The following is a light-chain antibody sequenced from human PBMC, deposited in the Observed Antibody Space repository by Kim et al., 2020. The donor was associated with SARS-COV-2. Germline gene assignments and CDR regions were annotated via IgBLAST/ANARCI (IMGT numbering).Light chain of an antibody. CDR1: QSISSY. CDR3: QQSYSTPRT. V-gene: IGKV1-39*01. Sequence: DIQMTQSPSSLSPSVGDRVTITCRASQSISSYLNWYQQKPGKAPKLLMYAASSLQSGVPSMFSGSGSGTDFTLTISSLQPEDFATYYCQQSYSTPRTFGQGTKVDIK. CDR2: AAS. J-gene: IGKJ1*01.